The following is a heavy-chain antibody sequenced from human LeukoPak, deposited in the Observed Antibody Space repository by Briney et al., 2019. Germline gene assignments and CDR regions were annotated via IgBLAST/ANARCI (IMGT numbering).Heavy chain of an antibody. J-gene: IGHJ4*02. D-gene: IGHD3-10*01. Sequence: GGSLRLSCAASGFTFSSYAMSWVRQALGKGLEWVSAISGSGGSTYYADSVKGRFTISRDNSKNTLYLQMNSLRAEDTAVYYCAKPLMVRGANFDYWGQGTLVTVSS. CDR2: ISGSGGST. V-gene: IGHV3-23*01. CDR3: AKPLMVRGANFDY. CDR1: GFTFSSYA.